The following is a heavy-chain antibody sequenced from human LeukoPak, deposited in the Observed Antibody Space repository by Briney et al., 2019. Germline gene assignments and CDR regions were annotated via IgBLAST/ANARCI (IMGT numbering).Heavy chain of an antibody. CDR2: FDPEDGET. V-gene: IGHV1-24*01. D-gene: IGHD1-26*01. J-gene: IGHJ4*02. Sequence: ASVKVSCKVSGYTLTELSMHWVRQAPGKGLQWMGGFDPEDGETIYAQKFQGGVTMTEDTSRDTAYMELSSLRSEDTAVYYCATGTKWELRFHYWGQGTLVTVSS. CDR1: GYTLTELS. CDR3: ATGTKWELRFHY.